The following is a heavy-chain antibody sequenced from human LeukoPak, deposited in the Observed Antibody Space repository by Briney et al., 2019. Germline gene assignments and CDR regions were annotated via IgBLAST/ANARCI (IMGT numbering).Heavy chain of an antibody. J-gene: IGHJ5*01. CDR2: IYSGGGT. CDR3: ARGYYSSSFDC. V-gene: IGHV3-53*01. CDR1: GLTVSSKY. Sequence: GGSLRLSCAASGLTVSSKYMSWVRQAPGKGLEWVSLIYSGGGTKYADSVKGRFTISRDDSKNTLYLQMNSLRAEDTAVYYCARGYYSSSFDCWGQGALVIVSS. D-gene: IGHD6-6*01.